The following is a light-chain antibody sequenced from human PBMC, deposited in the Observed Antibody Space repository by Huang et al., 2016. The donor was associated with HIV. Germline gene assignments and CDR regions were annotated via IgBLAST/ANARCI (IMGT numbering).Light chain of an antibody. CDR2: GAS. Sequence: DIQMTQSPSSLSASVGDTVTITCRASRSINSHLNWYQQRPGRAPTLLIYGASNLQSGVQSRCRGSGSATDYTLRISSLQPEDFATYFCQQSYGSHTFGQGTRLEIK. CDR3: QQSYGSHT. V-gene: IGKV1-39*01. J-gene: IGKJ5*01. CDR1: RSINSH.